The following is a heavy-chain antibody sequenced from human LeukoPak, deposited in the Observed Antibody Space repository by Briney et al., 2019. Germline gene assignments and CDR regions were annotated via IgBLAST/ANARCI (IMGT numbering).Heavy chain of an antibody. CDR2: IYDSGSI. Sequence: PSETLSLFCTVSGGSISSYYWSWIRQSPGKGLEWIGYIYDSGSINYSPSLKSRVTISVDTSKNHFSLRLSSVTAADTAVYYCARGIAEGNWFDPWGQGTRVTVSS. CDR3: ARGIAEGNWFDP. D-gene: IGHD6-13*01. J-gene: IGHJ5*02. V-gene: IGHV4-59*01. CDR1: GGSISSYY.